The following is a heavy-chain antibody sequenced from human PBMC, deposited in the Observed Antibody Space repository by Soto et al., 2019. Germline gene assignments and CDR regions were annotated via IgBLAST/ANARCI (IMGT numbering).Heavy chain of an antibody. Sequence: GGSLRLSCAASGFTFSSYWMSWVRQALGKGLEWVANIKQDGSEKYYVDSVKGRFTISRDNAKNSLYLQMNSLRAEDTAVYYCARFYYDSSGYLPSPYYYYYGMDVSGQGTTVTVSS. D-gene: IGHD3-22*01. V-gene: IGHV3-7*01. CDR2: IKQDGSEK. J-gene: IGHJ6*02. CDR1: GFTFSSYW. CDR3: ARFYYDSSGYLPSPYYYYYGMDV.